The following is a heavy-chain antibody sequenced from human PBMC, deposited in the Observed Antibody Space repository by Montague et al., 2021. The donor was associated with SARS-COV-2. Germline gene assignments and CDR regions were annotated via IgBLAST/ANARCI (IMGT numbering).Heavy chain of an antibody. CDR1: GFSLRTDGAG. D-gene: IGHD3-10*01. Sequence: PALVKPTQTLTVTCMFSGFSLRTDGAGVGWVRQPPGKALEWLGMIYWDEDKRYSPSLKSRVTITEDTSKGYVALTVTNMDPVDTATYYCARKSTVGSGGFFDYWGQGILVAV. V-gene: IGHV2-5*02. CDR2: IYWDEDK. J-gene: IGHJ4*02. CDR3: ARKSTVGSGGFFDY.